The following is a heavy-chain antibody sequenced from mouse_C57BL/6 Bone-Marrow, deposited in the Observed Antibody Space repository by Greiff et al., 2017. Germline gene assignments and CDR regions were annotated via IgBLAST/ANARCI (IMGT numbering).Heavy chain of an antibody. Sequence: QVQLQQSGPELVKPGASVKISCKASGYAFSSSWMNWVKQRPGKGLEWIGRIYPGDGDTNYNGKFKGQATLTADKSSSTAYMQLSSLTSEDSAVYCCARGRQLRLHYYFDYWGQGTTLTVSS. CDR2: IYPGDGDT. D-gene: IGHD3-2*02. J-gene: IGHJ2*01. CDR1: GYAFSSSW. V-gene: IGHV1-82*01. CDR3: ARGRQLRLHYYFDY.